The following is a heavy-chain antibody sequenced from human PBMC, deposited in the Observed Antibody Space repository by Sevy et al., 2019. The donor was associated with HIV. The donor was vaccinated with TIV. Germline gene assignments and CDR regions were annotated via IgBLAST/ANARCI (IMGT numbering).Heavy chain of an antibody. CDR2: SFPSGGS. Sequence: SETLSLTCTVSGGSIRSGRYYWTWIRQPAGKGLEWIGRSFPSGGSNFNPSMMSRATMSIDTPKKQYSLRLTAVTASESAVDYGARAEGDGYNYGYVDSWGQGTLVTVSS. J-gene: IGHJ5*01. D-gene: IGHD5-12*01. CDR3: ARAEGDGYNYGYVDS. CDR1: GGSIRSGRYY. V-gene: IGHV4-61*02.